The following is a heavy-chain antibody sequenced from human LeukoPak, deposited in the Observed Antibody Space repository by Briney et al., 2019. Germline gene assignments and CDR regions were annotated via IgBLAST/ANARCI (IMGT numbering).Heavy chain of an antibody. J-gene: IGHJ4*02. CDR3: ASGGYYYDSSGYNMFDY. CDR2: IKQDGSEK. CDR1: GFTFSSYW. Sequence: GGSLRLSCAASGFTFSSYWMSWVRQAPGKGLDWVANIKQDGSEKYYVDSVKGRFTVSRDNAKNSLYLQMNSLRAEDTAVYYCASGGYYYDSSGYNMFDYWGQGTLVTVSS. D-gene: IGHD3-22*01. V-gene: IGHV3-7*01.